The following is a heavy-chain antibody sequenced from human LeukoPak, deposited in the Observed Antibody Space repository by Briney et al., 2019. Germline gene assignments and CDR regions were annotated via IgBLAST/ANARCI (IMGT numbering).Heavy chain of an antibody. CDR3: ARAKMVSGDY. J-gene: IGHJ4*02. CDR1: GFTFSSYA. Sequence: PGGSLRLSCAASGFTFSSYAMHWVRQAPGKGLEWVAVISYDGSNKYYADSVKGRFTISRDNSKNTLYLQMNSLRAEGTAVYYCARAKMVSGDYWGQGTLVTVSS. CDR2: ISYDGSNK. V-gene: IGHV3-30*01. D-gene: IGHD1-26*01.